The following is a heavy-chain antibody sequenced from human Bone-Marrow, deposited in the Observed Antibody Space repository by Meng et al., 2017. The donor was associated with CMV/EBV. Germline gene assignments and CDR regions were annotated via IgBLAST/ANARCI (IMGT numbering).Heavy chain of an antibody. D-gene: IGHD2-2*02. J-gene: IGHJ6*02. Sequence: ASVKVSCKASGYIFTSHGFSWVRQAPGQGLEWMGWISTYKGNTNYAQKFQGRVTMTTDTSTSTAYMELRSLRSDDTAVYYCARYCSSTSCYTGYGMDVWGQGTTVTVSS. V-gene: IGHV1-18*01. CDR2: ISTYKGNT. CDR3: ARYCSSTSCYTGYGMDV. CDR1: GYIFTSHG.